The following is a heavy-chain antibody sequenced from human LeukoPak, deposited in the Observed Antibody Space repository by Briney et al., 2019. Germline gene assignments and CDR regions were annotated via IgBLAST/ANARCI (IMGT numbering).Heavy chain of an antibody. CDR1: GLTFSSYS. V-gene: IGHV3-21*01. J-gene: IGHJ4*02. D-gene: IGHD3-10*01. CDR3: ASRGVIINYFDY. Sequence: GGSLRLSCAASGLTFSSYSMNWVRQAPGKGLEWVSSISSSSYIYYADSVKGRFTISRDNAKNSLYLQMNSLRAEDTAVYYCASRGVIINYFDYWGQGTLVTVSS. CDR2: ISSSSYI.